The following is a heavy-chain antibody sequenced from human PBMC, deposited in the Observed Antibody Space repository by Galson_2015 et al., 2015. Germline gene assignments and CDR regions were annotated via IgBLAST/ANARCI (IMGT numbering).Heavy chain of an antibody. D-gene: IGHD1-1*01. Sequence: SLRLSCAASGFTFSSYAMSWVRQAPGKGLEWVSAISGSGGSTYYADSVKGRFTISRDNSKNTLYLQMNSLRAEDTAVYYCAKDRYNWNARGPYYFDYWGQGTLVTVSS. CDR2: ISGSGGST. V-gene: IGHV3-23*01. CDR3: AKDRYNWNARGPYYFDY. J-gene: IGHJ4*02. CDR1: GFTFSSYA.